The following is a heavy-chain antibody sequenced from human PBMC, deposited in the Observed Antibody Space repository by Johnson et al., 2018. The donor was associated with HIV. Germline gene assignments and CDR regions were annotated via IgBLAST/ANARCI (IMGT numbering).Heavy chain of an antibody. D-gene: IGHD3-3*01. CDR2: IHYDGTKK. Sequence: QVQLVESGGGVAQRGGSLRLSCAASGFTFSSYGMHWVRQAPGKGLEWVATIHYDGTKKEYAESVKGRFTISRDNSKNTLYLQMNSLRAEDTAVYYCAKGPILDDGFDIWGQGTMVTVSS. CDR3: AKGPILDDGFDI. V-gene: IGHV3-30*02. CDR1: GFTFSSYG. J-gene: IGHJ3*02.